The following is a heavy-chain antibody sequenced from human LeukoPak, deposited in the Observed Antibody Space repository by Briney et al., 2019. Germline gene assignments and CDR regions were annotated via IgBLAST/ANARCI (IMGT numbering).Heavy chain of an antibody. V-gene: IGHV3-64*01. CDR2: ISSNGGST. CDR3: ARQGVPAPYYYYMDV. J-gene: IGHJ6*03. CDR1: GFTFSSYA. Sequence: PGGSLRLSCAASGFTFSSYAMHWVRQAPGKGLEYVSAISSNGGSTYYANSVKGRFTISRDNSKNTLYLQMGSLRAEDMAVYYCARQGVPAPYYYYMDVWGKGTTVTLSS. D-gene: IGHD3-16*01.